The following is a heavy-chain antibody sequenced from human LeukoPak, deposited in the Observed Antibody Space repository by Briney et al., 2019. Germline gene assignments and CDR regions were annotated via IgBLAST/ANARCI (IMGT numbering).Heavy chain of an antibody. J-gene: IGHJ6*03. Sequence: GGSLRLSCAASGFTFSSFAMTWVRQAPGKGLEWVSTVSGSAGRTDYADSVKGRFTISRDNLKNTLYLQMNGLRAEDTAVYYCAKNRGHCVDGVCHNYYYMDVWGRGTTVAVSS. CDR3: AKNRGHCVDGVCHNYYYMDV. CDR2: VSGSAGRT. V-gene: IGHV3-23*01. D-gene: IGHD2-8*02. CDR1: GFTFSSFA.